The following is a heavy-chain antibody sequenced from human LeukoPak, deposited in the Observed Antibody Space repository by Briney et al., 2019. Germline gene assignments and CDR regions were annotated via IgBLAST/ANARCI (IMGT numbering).Heavy chain of an antibody. Sequence: SETLSLTCTVSGGSISSYYWSWIRQPPGKGLEWIGSIYYSGSTYYNPSLKSRVTISVDTSKNQFSLKLSSVTAADTAVYYCARHQRLLPEYYFDYWGQGTLVTVSS. D-gene: IGHD2-21*02. CDR1: GGSISSYY. V-gene: IGHV4-59*05. CDR2: IYYSGST. J-gene: IGHJ4*02. CDR3: ARHQRLLPEYYFDY.